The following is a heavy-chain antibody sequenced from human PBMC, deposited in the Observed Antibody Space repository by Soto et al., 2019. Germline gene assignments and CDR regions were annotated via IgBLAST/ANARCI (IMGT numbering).Heavy chain of an antibody. D-gene: IGHD3-10*01. Sequence: GGSLRLSCAASGFTFSSYWMSWVRQAPGKGLEWVADINQDGSGKYYVDSVKGRFTISRDNSKNTLYLQMNSLRAVDTAVYYCALGELSPFDYWGQGTLVTVSS. J-gene: IGHJ4*02. CDR1: GFTFSSYW. CDR2: INQDGSGK. CDR3: ALGELSPFDY. V-gene: IGHV3-7*03.